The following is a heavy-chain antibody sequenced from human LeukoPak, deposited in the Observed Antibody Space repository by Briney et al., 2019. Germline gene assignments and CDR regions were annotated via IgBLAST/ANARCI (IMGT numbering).Heavy chain of an antibody. CDR2: IYTSGST. Sequence: KPSETLSLTCTVSGGSISSYYWSWIRQPAGKGLEWIGRIYTSGSTNYNPSLKSRVTMSVDTSKSQFSLKLSSVTAADTAVYYCARVVPAANYYYYGMDVWGQGTAVTVSS. D-gene: IGHD2-2*01. J-gene: IGHJ6*02. V-gene: IGHV4-4*07. CDR1: GGSISSYY. CDR3: ARVVPAANYYYYGMDV.